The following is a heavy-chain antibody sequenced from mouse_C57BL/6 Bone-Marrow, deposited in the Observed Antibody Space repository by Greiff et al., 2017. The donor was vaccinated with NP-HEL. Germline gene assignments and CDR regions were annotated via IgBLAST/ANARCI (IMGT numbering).Heavy chain of an antibody. CDR1: GYAFTNYL. D-gene: IGHD1-1*01. V-gene: IGHV1-54*01. J-gene: IGHJ1*03. CDR3: ARFLITTVRGWYFDV. CDR2: INPGSGGT. Sequence: VQLQQSGAELVRPGTSVKVSCKASGYAFTNYLIEWVKQRPGQGLEWIGVINPGSGGTNYNEKLKGKATLTADKSSSTAYMQHSSLTSEDSAVYFCARFLITTVRGWYFDVWGTGTTVTVSS.